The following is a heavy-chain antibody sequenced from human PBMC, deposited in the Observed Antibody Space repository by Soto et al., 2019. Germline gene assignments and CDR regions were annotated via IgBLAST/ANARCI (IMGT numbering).Heavy chain of an antibody. D-gene: IGHD3-10*01. CDR2: INTRSSTSTAT. V-gene: IGHV3-48*01. Sequence: PGGSLRLSCAASGFTFSNFRMNWVRQAPGKGLEWVSHINTRSSTSTATYYADSVRGRFTISRDDAKNSLYLQMNSLRAEDTAVYDCAKDEVLWFWELTDAYYYGMGVCGQGSTVTVCS. J-gene: IGHJ6*02. CDR3: AKDEVLWFWELTDAYYYGMGV. CDR1: GFTFSNFR.